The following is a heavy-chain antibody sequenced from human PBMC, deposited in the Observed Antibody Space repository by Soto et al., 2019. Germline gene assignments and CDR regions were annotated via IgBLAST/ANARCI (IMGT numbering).Heavy chain of an antibody. Sequence: SETLSLTCAVSGGSISSSSYYWGWIRQPPGKGLEWIGSIYYSGSTYYNPSLKSRVTISVDTSKNQFSLKLSSVTAADTAVYYCARPGNYGSGSYLYYLDYWGQGTLVTVSS. J-gene: IGHJ4*02. CDR1: GGSISSSSYY. CDR2: IYYSGST. CDR3: ARPGNYGSGSYLYYLDY. V-gene: IGHV4-39*01. D-gene: IGHD3-10*01.